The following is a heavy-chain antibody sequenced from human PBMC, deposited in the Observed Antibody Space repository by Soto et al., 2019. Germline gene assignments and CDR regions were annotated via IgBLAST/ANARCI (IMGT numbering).Heavy chain of an antibody. V-gene: IGHV1-3*01. Sequence: QVQLVQSGAEVKKPGASVKVSCKASGYTFTSYAMHWVRQAPGQRLEWMGWINAGNGNTKYSQKFQGRVTITRDTSASTAYMELTSLRSEDTAVYYGASSSGYYYVDYWGQGTLVTVSS. J-gene: IGHJ4*02. CDR3: ASSSGYYYVDY. CDR1: GYTFTSYA. D-gene: IGHD3-22*01. CDR2: INAGNGNT.